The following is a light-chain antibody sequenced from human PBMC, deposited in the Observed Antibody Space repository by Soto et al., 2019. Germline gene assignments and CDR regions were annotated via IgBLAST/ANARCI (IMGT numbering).Light chain of an antibody. CDR3: QQYNSYSYT. V-gene: IGKV1-5*01. Sequence: DIPMTQSPSTLSASVGDRVTITCRASQGIARWLAWYQQKPGKAPKLLIYDVSTLESGVPSRFSGSGSGTEFTLTISSLQPDDFATYYCQQYNSYSYTFGQGTKLEIK. CDR1: QGIARW. J-gene: IGKJ2*01. CDR2: DVS.